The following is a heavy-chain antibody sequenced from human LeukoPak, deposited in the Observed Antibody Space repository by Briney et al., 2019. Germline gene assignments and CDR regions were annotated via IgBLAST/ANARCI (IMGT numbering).Heavy chain of an antibody. D-gene: IGHD5-18*01. V-gene: IGHV4-34*01. CDR1: GGSFSGYY. J-gene: IGHJ6*02. Sequence: ASETLPLTCAVCGGSFSGYYWSWIRQPPGKGLEWIGEINHSGSTNYNPSLKSRVTISVDTSKNQFSLKLSSVTAADTAVYYCARGGLRAYYYYYYGMDVWGQGTTVTVSS. CDR3: ARGGLRAYYYYYYGMDV. CDR2: INHSGST.